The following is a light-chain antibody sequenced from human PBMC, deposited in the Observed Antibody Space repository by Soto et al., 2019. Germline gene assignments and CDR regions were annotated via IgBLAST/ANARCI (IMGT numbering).Light chain of an antibody. CDR2: GNS. CDR3: QSYDSSLSASVV. V-gene: IGLV1-40*01. CDR1: RSNIGAGYD. Sequence: QSVLTQPPSVSGAPGQRVTISCTGSRSNIGAGYDVHWYQQLPGTAPKLLIYGNSNRPSGVPDRFSGSKSGTSASLAITGLQAEDGADYYCQSYDSSLSASVVFGGGTQLTVL. J-gene: IGLJ2*01.